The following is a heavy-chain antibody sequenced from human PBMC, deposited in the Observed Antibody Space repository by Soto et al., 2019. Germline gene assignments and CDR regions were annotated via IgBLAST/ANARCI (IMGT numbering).Heavy chain of an antibody. Sequence: PSETLSLTCTVSGGSFKSGSYSWSWIRQPPGKGLEWIGYVYHTGRTSYNPSLKSRVSISMDTSKNQFSLNLDSVPAADTAVYVCPRDFADFGTWGQGNPGKVSS. CDR2: VYHTGRT. CDR1: GGSFKSGSYS. CDR3: PRDFADFGT. V-gene: IGHV4-61*01. J-gene: IGHJ5*02. D-gene: IGHD3-3*01.